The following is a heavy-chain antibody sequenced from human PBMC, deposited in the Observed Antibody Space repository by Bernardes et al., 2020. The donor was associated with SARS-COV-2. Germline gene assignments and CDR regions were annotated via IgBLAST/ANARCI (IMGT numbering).Heavy chain of an antibody. V-gene: IGHV4-61*03. D-gene: IGHD2-2*01. CDR3: ARALRGVRGDYASDFDL. J-gene: IGHJ3*01. Sequence: SETLSLTCTVSGGSVNSGPYFWSWIRQPPGKGPEYIGHIYYSGSTYYSPSLKSRVTISIDSAKNHFSLNLNSVTAADTAVYFCARALRGVRGDYASDFDLWCKGRKVTVSS. CDR2: IYYSGST. CDR1: GGSVNSGPYF.